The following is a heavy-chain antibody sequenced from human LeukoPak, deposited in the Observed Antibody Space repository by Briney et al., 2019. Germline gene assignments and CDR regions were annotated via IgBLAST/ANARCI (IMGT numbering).Heavy chain of an antibody. J-gene: IGHJ5*02. V-gene: IGHV4-59*01. CDR2: IYYSGRT. D-gene: IGHD4-17*01. Sequence: SETLSLTCAVYGGSFSGYYWSWIRQPPGKGLEWIGYIYYSGRTTYNPSLKSRVTISVDTSKNQFSLKLSSVTAADTAVYYCAVDYGDYGWFDPWGQGTLVTVSS. CDR3: AVDYGDYGWFDP. CDR1: GGSFSGYY.